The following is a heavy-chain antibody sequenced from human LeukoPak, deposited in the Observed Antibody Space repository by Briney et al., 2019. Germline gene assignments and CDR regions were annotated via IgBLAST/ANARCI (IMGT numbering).Heavy chain of an antibody. J-gene: IGHJ4*02. Sequence: SETLSLTCAVYGGSFSGYYWNWIRQPPGKGLEWIGEINHSGSTNYNPSLKSRVTMSVDTSKNQFSLKLSSVTAADTAVYYCARDRVDFWSGYQWGFDYWGQGTLVTVSS. CDR3: ARDRVDFWSGYQWGFDY. CDR1: GGSFSGYY. V-gene: IGHV4-34*01. D-gene: IGHD3-3*01. CDR2: INHSGST.